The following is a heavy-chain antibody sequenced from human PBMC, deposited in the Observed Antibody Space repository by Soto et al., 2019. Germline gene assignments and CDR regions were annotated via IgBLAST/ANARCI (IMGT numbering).Heavy chain of an antibody. CDR2: ISAYNGNT. D-gene: IGHD2-15*01. Sequence: QVQLVQSGAEVKKPGASVKVSCKASGYTFTSYGISWVRQAPGQGLEWMGWISAYNGNTNYAQKLQGRVTMTTDTSTSTAYMELRSLRSDDTAVYYCARSGPDIVVVVAASADFDYWGQGTLVTVSS. J-gene: IGHJ4*02. V-gene: IGHV1-18*01. CDR1: GYTFTSYG. CDR3: ARSGPDIVVVVAASADFDY.